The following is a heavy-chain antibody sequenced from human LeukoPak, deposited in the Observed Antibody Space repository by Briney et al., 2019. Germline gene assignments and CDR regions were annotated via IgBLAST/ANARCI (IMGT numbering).Heavy chain of an antibody. Sequence: NPGGSLRLSCAASGFTFSSYSMNWVRQAPGKGLEWVSSISSSSSYIYYADSVKGRFTISRDNAKNSLYLQMNSLRAEDTAVYYCARAPGGFGEFEVGWGQGTLVTVSS. D-gene: IGHD3-10*01. CDR3: ARAPGGFGEFEVG. CDR2: ISSSSSYI. J-gene: IGHJ4*02. CDR1: GFTFSSYS. V-gene: IGHV3-21*01.